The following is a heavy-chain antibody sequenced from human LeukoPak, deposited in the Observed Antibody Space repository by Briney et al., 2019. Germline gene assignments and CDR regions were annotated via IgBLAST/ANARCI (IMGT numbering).Heavy chain of an antibody. CDR1: GGTFSSYA. Sequence: ASVKVSCKASGGTFSSYAISWVRQAPGQGLEWMGGIIPIFGTANYAQKFQGRVTITADKSTSTAYMELSRLRSEDTAVYYCARDLDYGDYTYGYWGQGTLVTVSS. V-gene: IGHV1-69*06. D-gene: IGHD4-17*01. CDR3: ARDLDYGDYTYGY. CDR2: IIPIFGTA. J-gene: IGHJ4*02.